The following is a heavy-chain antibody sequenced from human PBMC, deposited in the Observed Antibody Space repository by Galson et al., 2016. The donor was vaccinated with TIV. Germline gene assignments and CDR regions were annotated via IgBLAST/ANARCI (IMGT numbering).Heavy chain of an antibody. J-gene: IGHJ4*01. V-gene: IGHV3-23*01. D-gene: IGHD6-19*01. Sequence: SLRLSCAASGFDFSNHAMSWVRQAPGEGLQWVSSISGEGGGRYYADSVKGRFTITRDISKKTLYLDLGSLRADDTALYYCAKDRAPGSSAWYFDYWGHGTTVIVSS. CDR3: AKDRAPGSSAWYFDY. CDR1: GFDFSNHA. CDR2: ISGEGGGR.